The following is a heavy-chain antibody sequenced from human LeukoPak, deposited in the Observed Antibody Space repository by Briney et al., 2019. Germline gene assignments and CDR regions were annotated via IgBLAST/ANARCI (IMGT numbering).Heavy chain of an antibody. V-gene: IGHV3-11*04. CDR3: ASSSYSRYYFDY. CDR1: GFTFSDYY. D-gene: IGHD6-13*01. CDR2: ISSSGSSI. J-gene: IGHJ4*02. Sequence: GGSLRLSCAASGFTFSDYYMSWIRQAPGKGLEWVSYISSSGSSIYYADSVKGRFTISRDDAKNSLSLQMNSLRAEDTAVYYCASSSYSRYYFDYWGQGTLVTVSS.